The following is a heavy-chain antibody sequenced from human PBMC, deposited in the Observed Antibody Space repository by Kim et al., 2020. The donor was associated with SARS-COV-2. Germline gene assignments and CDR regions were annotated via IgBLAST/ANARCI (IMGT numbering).Heavy chain of an antibody. Sequence: KSRVTMSVATSKNQFSLKLSSVTAADTAVYYCARLPGEVAGYYYYYMDVWGKGTTVTVSS. CDR3: ARLPGEVAGYYYYYMDV. J-gene: IGHJ6*03. D-gene: IGHD6-19*01. V-gene: IGHV4-39*01.